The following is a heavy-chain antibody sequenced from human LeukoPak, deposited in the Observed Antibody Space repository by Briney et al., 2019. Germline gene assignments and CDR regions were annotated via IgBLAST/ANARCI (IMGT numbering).Heavy chain of an antibody. CDR3: AKAGSPYDSSGHGIDY. V-gene: IGHV3-30*04. J-gene: IGHJ4*02. Sequence: PGGSLRLSCAASGFTFSNYAMHWVRQAPGKGLEWVAVISYDGTNKYYADSVKGRFTISRDNSKNTLYLQMNSLRAEDTAVYYCAKAGSPYDSSGHGIDYWGQGTLVTVSS. CDR1: GFTFSNYA. D-gene: IGHD3-22*01. CDR2: ISYDGTNK.